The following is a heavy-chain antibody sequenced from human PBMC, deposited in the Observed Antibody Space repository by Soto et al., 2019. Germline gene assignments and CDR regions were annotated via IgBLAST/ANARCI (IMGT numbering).Heavy chain of an antibody. Sequence: SETMSLTCTVSGVSISSGYCYWSWIRKPPGKGLEWIGYIYYSGSTYYNPSLKSRVTISVDTSKNQFSLKLSSVTAADTAVYYCARVDRPYYYDSSGYHDAFDIWGQGTMVTVSS. CDR1: GVSISSGYCY. CDR3: ARVDRPYYYDSSGYHDAFDI. J-gene: IGHJ3*02. V-gene: IGHV4-30-4*01. D-gene: IGHD3-22*01. CDR2: IYYSGST.